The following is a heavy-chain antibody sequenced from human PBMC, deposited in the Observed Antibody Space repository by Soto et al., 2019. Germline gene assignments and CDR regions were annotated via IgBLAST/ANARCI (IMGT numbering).Heavy chain of an antibody. J-gene: IGHJ6*02. Sequence: EVQLLESGGGLVQPGGSLRLSCAASGFTFSSYAMSWVRQAPGKGLEWVSAISGSGGSTYYADSVKGRFTISRDNSKNTLYLQMNSLRAEDTAVYYCAKGHSGSYRYYYYYGMDVWGQGTTVTVSS. V-gene: IGHV3-23*01. CDR2: ISGSGGST. CDR3: AKGHSGSYRYYYYYGMDV. D-gene: IGHD1-26*01. CDR1: GFTFSSYA.